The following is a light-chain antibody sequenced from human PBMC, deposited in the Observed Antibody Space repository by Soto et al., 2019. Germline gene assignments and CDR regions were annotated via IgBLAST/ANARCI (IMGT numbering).Light chain of an antibody. J-gene: IGKJ1*01. CDR2: GAS. V-gene: IGKV3-15*01. Sequence: EIVMTQSPATLSVSPGERATLSCRASQSVSSNLAWYQQKPGQAPRLLIYGASTRATGIPAMFSGSGSGTEFTVTVSSLQSEDFAVDYCQQYNNGPPRGTFGQGTKVEIK. CDR3: QQYNNGPPRGT. CDR1: QSVSSN.